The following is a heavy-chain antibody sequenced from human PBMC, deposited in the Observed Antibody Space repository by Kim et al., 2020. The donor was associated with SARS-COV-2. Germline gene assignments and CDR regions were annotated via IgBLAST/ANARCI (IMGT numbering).Heavy chain of an antibody. CDR3: ARVTGNGSRRWFAP. CDR1: GGSFTSFS. D-gene: IGHD6-19*01. Sequence: SETLSLTCTVSGGSFTSFSWSWIRQPPGKGLEWIGYIDYTTSSKFNSSLKSRVTMSIDTSKSQFSLKLTSVTAADTAVYYCARVTGNGSRRWFAPWGQGTLVTVS. V-gene: IGHV4-59*12. J-gene: IGHJ5*02. CDR2: IDYTTSS.